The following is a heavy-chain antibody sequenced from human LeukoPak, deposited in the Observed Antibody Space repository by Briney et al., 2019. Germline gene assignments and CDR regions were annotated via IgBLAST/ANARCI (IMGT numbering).Heavy chain of an antibody. CDR2: ISSSSSYI. Sequence: PGGSLRLSCAASGFTFSSHSMNWVRQAPGKGLEWVSSISSSSSYIYYADSVKGRFTISRDNAKNSLYLQMNSLRAEDTGIYYCARDRAPRARIGGMDVWGQGTTVIVSS. J-gene: IGHJ6*02. CDR3: ARDRAPRARIGGMDV. CDR1: GFTFSSHS. V-gene: IGHV3-21*06. D-gene: IGHD3-16*01.